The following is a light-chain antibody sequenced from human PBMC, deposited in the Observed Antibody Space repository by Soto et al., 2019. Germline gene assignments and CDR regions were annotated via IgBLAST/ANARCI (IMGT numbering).Light chain of an antibody. J-gene: IGKJ2*01. V-gene: IGKV3-20*01. CDR1: QSISSSY. CDR2: AAS. CDR3: QLYGGSHMFS. Sequence: EIVLTQSPGTLSLSPGEAGTLSCRASQSISSSYLAWYQQKPGQSPRLLIYAASSRATGIPDRFSGSGSGTDFTLTISRLEPEDFAVYYCQLYGGSHMFSFGQGTKLEIK.